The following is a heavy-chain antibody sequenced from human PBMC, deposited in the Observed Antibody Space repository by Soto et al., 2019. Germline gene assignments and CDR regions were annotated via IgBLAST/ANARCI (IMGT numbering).Heavy chain of an antibody. Sequence: QVQLQESGPGLVKPSETLSLTCTVSGGSISSYYWSWIRQPPGKGLEWIGYIYYSGSTNYNPSLKSRVTISVDTSKNPFSLKLSSVTAADTAVYYWARTPNLRRGYRGQRGFDYWGQGTLVTVSS. CDR1: GGSISSYY. CDR2: IYYSGST. V-gene: IGHV4-59*01. J-gene: IGHJ4*02. CDR3: ARTPNLRRGYRGQRGFDY. D-gene: IGHD5-12*01.